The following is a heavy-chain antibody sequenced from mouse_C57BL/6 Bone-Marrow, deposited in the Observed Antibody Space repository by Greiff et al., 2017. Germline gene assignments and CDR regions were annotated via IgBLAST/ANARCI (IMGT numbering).Heavy chain of an antibody. V-gene: IGHV7-3*01. Sequence: EVQLVESGGGLVQPGGSLSLSCAASGFTFTDYYMSWVRQPPGKALEWLGFIRNKANGYTTEYSASVKGRFTISRDNSQSILYLQMNALRAEDSATYYCARLDEGLFDCWGQGTTLTVSS. J-gene: IGHJ2*01. CDR1: GFTFTDYY. D-gene: IGHD3-1*01. CDR3: ARLDEGLFDC. CDR2: IRNKANGYTT.